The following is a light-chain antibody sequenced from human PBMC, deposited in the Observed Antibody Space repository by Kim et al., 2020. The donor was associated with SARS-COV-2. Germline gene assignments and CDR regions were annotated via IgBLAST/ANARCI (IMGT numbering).Light chain of an antibody. CDR2: ENS. CDR3: QSFESSNLWV. Sequence: NFMLTQPHSVSESPGKTVTISCTRSRGTIASNSVQWYQQRPGSAPTNVIYENSQRPSGVPDRFSGSIDSSSNSASLTISGLKTEDEADYYCQSFESSNLWVFGGGTKLTVL. V-gene: IGLV6-57*04. CDR1: RGTIASNS. J-gene: IGLJ3*02.